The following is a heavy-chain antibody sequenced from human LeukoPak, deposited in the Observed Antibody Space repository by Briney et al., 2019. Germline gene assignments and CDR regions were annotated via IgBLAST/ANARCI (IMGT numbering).Heavy chain of an antibody. CDR3: ARVGNGASWPWEWFDP. CDR2: ISAYNLNT. V-gene: IGHV1-18*01. D-gene: IGHD2-2*01. Sequence: ASVKVSCKASGYTFNAYAITWVRQAPGQGLERMGWISAYNLNTNYAQNLQGRVTMTVDTSTTTAYMELRSLRFDDTAVYYCARVGNGASWPWEWFDPWGQGTLVTVSS. J-gene: IGHJ5*02. CDR1: GYTFNAYA.